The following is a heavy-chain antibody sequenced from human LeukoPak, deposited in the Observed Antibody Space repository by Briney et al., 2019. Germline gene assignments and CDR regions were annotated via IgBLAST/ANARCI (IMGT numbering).Heavy chain of an antibody. CDR1: GGSISSYY. CDR2: IYYSGST. D-gene: IGHD3-22*01. V-gene: IGHV4-59*01. Sequence: SETLSLTCTVSGGSISSYYWSWIRQPPGKGLERIAYIYYSGSTNYNPSLKSRVTISVDTSKNQFSLKLSSVTAADTAMYYCARGAYYYQSSGVSYGMDVWGQGTTVTVSS. J-gene: IGHJ6*02. CDR3: ARGAYYYQSSGVSYGMDV.